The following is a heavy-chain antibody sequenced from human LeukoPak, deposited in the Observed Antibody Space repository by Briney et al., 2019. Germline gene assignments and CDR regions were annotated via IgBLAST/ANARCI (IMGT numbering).Heavy chain of an antibody. CDR1: GGTFSSYA. J-gene: IGHJ4*02. Sequence: SVKVSCKASGGTFSSYAISWVRQAPGQGLEWMGRIIPIFGTANYAQKFQGRATITKNESTSTAYMELSSLRSEDTAVYYCARGLGGYSGYDPPGYWGQGTLVTVSS. V-gene: IGHV1-69*05. D-gene: IGHD5-12*01. CDR3: ARGLGGYSGYDPPGY. CDR2: IIPIFGTA.